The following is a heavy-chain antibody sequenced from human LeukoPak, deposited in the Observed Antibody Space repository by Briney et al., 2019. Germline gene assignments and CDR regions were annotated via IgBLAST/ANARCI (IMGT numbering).Heavy chain of an antibody. CDR2: IYTSGST. J-gene: IGHJ6*03. CDR1: GGFISSYY. Sequence: SETLSLTCTVSGGFISSYYWSWIRQPAGKGLEWIGRIYTSGSTNYNPSLKSRVTMSVDTSKNQFSLKLSSVTAADTAVYYCARDLRGVHYYYYMDVWGKGTTVTVSS. D-gene: IGHD3-10*01. V-gene: IGHV4-4*07. CDR3: ARDLRGVHYYYYMDV.